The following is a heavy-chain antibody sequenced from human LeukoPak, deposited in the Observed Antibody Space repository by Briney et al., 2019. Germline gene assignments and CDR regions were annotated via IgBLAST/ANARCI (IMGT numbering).Heavy chain of an antibody. CDR3: ARQEIGLRSFDP. V-gene: IGHV4-39*01. Sequence: SETLSLTCPVSGGSISSSSYYWGWIRQPPGKGLEWIGSIYYSGSTYYNPSLKSRVTISVDTSKNQFSLNLSSVTAADTAVYYCARQEIGLRSFDPWGQGTLVTVSS. CDR1: GGSISSSSYY. CDR2: IYYSGST. J-gene: IGHJ5*02. D-gene: IGHD3/OR15-3a*01.